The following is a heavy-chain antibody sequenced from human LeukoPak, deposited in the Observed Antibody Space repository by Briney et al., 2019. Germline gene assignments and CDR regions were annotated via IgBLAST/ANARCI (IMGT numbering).Heavy chain of an antibody. V-gene: IGHV3-7*01. Sequence: PGGSLRLSCAASKFTFSSYWMSWVRQAPGKGLEWVANIKQDGSEKYYVDSVKGRFTISRDNAKNSLYLQMNSLRAEDTAVYYCARGAAARPRWFDPWGQGTLVTVSS. J-gene: IGHJ5*02. CDR1: KFTFSSYW. CDR3: ARGAAARPRWFDP. D-gene: IGHD6-6*01. CDR2: IKQDGSEK.